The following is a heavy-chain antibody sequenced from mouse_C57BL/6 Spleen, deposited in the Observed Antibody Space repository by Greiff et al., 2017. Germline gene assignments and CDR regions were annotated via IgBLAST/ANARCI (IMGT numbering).Heavy chain of an antibody. Sequence: VQLQQSGPELVQPGASVKLSCKASGYTFTSYDITWVQQRPGQGLEWIRWIYPRDGSTKYNEQFKSKYTLTVDTSSSTAYMELHSLTSVESAVYFCYRGGYEKAMDYWGQGTSVTVSS. V-gene: IGHV1-85*01. CDR1: GYTFTSYD. J-gene: IGHJ4*01. D-gene: IGHD2-2*01. CDR3: YRGGYEKAMDY. CDR2: IYPRDGST.